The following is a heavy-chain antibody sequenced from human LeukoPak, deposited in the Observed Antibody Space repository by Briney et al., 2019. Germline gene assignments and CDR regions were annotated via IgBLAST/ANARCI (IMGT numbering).Heavy chain of an antibody. D-gene: IGHD4-17*01. CDR1: GFTVSSSY. J-gene: IGHJ3*02. Sequence: GGSLRLSCAASGFTVSSSYMSWVRQAPGKGLEWVSVIYSGGSTYYADSVKGRFTISRDNSKNTLYLQMNSLRAEDTAVYYCARGGQFTTVDAFDIWGQGTMVTVSS. V-gene: IGHV3-53*01. CDR2: IYSGGST. CDR3: ARGGQFTTVDAFDI.